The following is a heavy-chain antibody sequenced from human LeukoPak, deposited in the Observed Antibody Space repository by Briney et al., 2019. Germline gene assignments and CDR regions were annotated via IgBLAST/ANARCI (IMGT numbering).Heavy chain of an antibody. J-gene: IGHJ4*02. Sequence: PGGSLRLSCAAFGFIVSRYWMSWVRQAPGKGLEWVADIKEDGSEKHCVDSVKGRFTISRDNAENSLYLQMNSLRAEDTAIYYCARDLGVCSGGTCYSVYDYWGQGTLVTVSS. D-gene: IGHD2-15*01. CDR2: IKEDGSEK. V-gene: IGHV3-7*01. CDR3: ARDLGVCSGGTCYSVYDY. CDR1: GFIVSRYW.